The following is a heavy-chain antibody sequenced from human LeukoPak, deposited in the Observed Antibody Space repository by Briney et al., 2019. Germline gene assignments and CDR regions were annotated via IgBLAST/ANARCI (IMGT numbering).Heavy chain of an antibody. CDR2: IIPIFGTA. CDR1: GGTFRSYA. Sequence: SVKVSCKASGGTFRSYAISWVRQAPGQGLEWMGGIIPIFGTANYAQKFQGRVTITADESTSTAYMELSSLRSQDTAVYYCARDAANAYCGGDCYSNFDYWGQGTLVTVSS. D-gene: IGHD2-21*02. V-gene: IGHV1-69*13. CDR3: ARDAANAYCGGDCYSNFDY. J-gene: IGHJ4*02.